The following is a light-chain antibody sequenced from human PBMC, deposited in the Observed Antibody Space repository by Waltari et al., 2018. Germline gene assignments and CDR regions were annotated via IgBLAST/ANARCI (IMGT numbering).Light chain of an antibody. CDR1: QSVSRD. J-gene: IGKJ4*01. CDR2: GAS. V-gene: IGKV3-15*01. Sequence: EVVMTQSPATLSVSPGEIATLSCRASQSVSRDLAWYQQKPGQAPRLLIYGASTRITGVPARFTGSGSGAEFSLTISSLQSEDVAIYYCQQFNNWPQTFGGGTQVEIK. CDR3: QQFNNWPQT.